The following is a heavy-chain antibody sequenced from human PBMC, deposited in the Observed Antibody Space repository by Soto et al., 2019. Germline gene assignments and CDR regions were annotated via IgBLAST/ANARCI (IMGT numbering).Heavy chain of an antibody. D-gene: IGHD6-13*01. CDR3: ARGYRQSGYSSSWVFDY. CDR1: GGSINSGGYY. CDR2: MYYRGST. Sequence: QVQLRESGPGLVKPSQTLSLTCTVSGGSINSGGYYWNWIRQHPGKGLEWIGYMYYRGSTYYNPCLRSRVIRSADTSENHCSLKLSSVTAADTAVYFCARGYRQSGYSSSWVFDYWGQGTLVNVSS. J-gene: IGHJ4*02. V-gene: IGHV4-31*03.